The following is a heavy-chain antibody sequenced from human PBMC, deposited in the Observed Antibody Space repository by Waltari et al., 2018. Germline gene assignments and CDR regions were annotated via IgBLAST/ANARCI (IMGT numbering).Heavy chain of an antibody. CDR2: VSHSGST. J-gene: IGHJ3*02. CDR3: ASDLGGTAVATDAFDI. D-gene: IGHD6-19*01. CDR1: GGPLRKGYY. V-gene: IGHV4-38-2*02. Sequence: QVQLQQSGPGQVKPSETLSPTCPVSGGPLRKGYYWGWIRQPLGKGLEWIGSVSHSGSTYYNPSLKSRVTISIHMSKHQFSLELRSVTAADTAVYFCASDLGGTAVATDAFDIWGQGTMVIVSS.